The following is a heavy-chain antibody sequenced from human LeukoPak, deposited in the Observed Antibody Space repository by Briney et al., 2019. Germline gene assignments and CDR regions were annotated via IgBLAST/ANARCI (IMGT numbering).Heavy chain of an antibody. V-gene: IGHV4-61*01. Sequence: SETLSLTCTVSGGSISSSSYYWSWIRQPPGKGLEWIGYICYSGSTNYNPSLKSRVTISVDTSKNQFSLKLSSVTAADTAVYYCARGTPGYDFWSGYYPFDYWGQGTLVTVSS. J-gene: IGHJ4*02. CDR3: ARGTPGYDFWSGYYPFDY. CDR2: ICYSGST. CDR1: GGSISSSSYY. D-gene: IGHD3-3*01.